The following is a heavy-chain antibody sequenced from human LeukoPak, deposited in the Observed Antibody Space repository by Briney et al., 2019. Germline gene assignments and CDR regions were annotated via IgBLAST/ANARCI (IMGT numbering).Heavy chain of an antibody. Sequence: PSETLSLTCTVAGGSINSYYWSWIRQPPGKGLEWGGYIYYSGSTNYNPSLKSRVTISLDTSKNQFPLKLSSVTAADTAVYYCAGLRTWNFDYWGQGILVTVSS. J-gene: IGHJ4*02. CDR1: GGSINSYY. D-gene: IGHD1-1*01. CDR3: AGLRTWNFDY. CDR2: IYYSGST. V-gene: IGHV4-59*08.